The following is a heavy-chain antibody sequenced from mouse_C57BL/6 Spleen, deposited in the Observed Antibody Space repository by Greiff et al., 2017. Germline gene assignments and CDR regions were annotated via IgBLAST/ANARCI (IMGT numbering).Heavy chain of an antibody. Sequence: QVQLQQPGAELVRPGTSVKLSCKASGYTFTTYRMHWVKQRPGQGLEWIGDIDPSDNYTNYNQKFKGKATLTVDTSSSTAYMQLSSLTSEDSAVYYCARRDDGYYAMDYWGQGTSVTVSS. CDR3: ARRDDGYYAMDY. D-gene: IGHD2-3*01. CDR2: IDPSDNYT. V-gene: IGHV1-59*01. J-gene: IGHJ4*01. CDR1: GYTFTTYR.